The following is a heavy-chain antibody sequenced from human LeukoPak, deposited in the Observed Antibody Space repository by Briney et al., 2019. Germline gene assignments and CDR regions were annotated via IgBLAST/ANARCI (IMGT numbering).Heavy chain of an antibody. D-gene: IGHD6-19*01. CDR1: GYTFTGYY. CDR3: AGTNVAGSDYFMDV. J-gene: IGHJ6*03. Sequence: ASVKVSCKASGYTFTGYYMHWVRQAPGQGLEWMGWINPNSGGTNYAQKFQGRVTMTRDTSISTAYMELSRLRSDDTAVYYCAGTNVAGSDYFMDVWGKGTTVTVSS. CDR2: INPNSGGT. V-gene: IGHV1-2*02.